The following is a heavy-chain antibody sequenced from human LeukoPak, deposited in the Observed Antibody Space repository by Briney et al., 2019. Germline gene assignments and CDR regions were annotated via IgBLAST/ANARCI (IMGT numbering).Heavy chain of an antibody. D-gene: IGHD3-22*01. V-gene: IGHV4-59*01. CDR1: GGSITSYY. CDR2: IYYSGST. Sequence: SETLSLTCTVSGGSITSYYWSWIRQPPGKGLEWIGYIYYSGSTNYKPSLKSRVTISVDTSKNQFSLKLSSVTAADTAVYYCARDRRRDSSGYAQFDYWGQGTLVTVSS. CDR3: ARDRRRDSSGYAQFDY. J-gene: IGHJ4*02.